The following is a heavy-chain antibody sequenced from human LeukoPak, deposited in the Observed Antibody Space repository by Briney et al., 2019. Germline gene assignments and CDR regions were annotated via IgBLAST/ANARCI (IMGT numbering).Heavy chain of an antibody. V-gene: IGHV3-21*05. Sequence: GGSLRLSCAASGFTFSSYAMSWVRQAPGKGLEWVSYISSSSSYTNYADSVKGRFTISRDNAKNSLYLQMNSLRAEDTAVYYCARKNGAIDYWGQGTLVTVSS. CDR1: GFTFSSYA. CDR2: ISSSSSYT. D-gene: IGHD2-8*01. J-gene: IGHJ4*02. CDR3: ARKNGAIDY.